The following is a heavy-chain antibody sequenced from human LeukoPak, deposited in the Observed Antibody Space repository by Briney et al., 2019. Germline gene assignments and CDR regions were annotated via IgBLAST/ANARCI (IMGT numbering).Heavy chain of an antibody. D-gene: IGHD2-15*01. CDR2: MNPNSGNT. V-gene: IGHV1-8*03. CDR1: GYTFTSYD. CDR3: ARGPYCSGGSCYRYDNWFDP. J-gene: IGHJ5*02. Sequence: ASVKVSCKASGYTFTSYDINWVRQATGQGLEWMGWMNPNSGNTGYAQKFQGRVTITRNTSISTAYMELSSLRSEDTAVYYCARGPYCSGGSCYRYDNWFDPWGQGTLVTVSS.